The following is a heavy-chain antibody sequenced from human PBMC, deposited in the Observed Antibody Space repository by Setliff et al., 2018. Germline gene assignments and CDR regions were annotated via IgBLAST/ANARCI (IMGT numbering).Heavy chain of an antibody. D-gene: IGHD2-2*01. CDR1: GYTFSDYG. CDR2: ISAYTGNA. V-gene: IGHV1-18*01. CDR3: SRLVRYCTTTSCQRLSGDEY. Sequence: EASVKVSCKASGYTFSDYGITWVRQAPGQGLEWMGWISAYTGNAYYAHKLQDRVTMTTDTSTGTAYMELRSLTSDDTAVYYCSRLVRYCTTTSCQRLSGDEYWGQGTVVTAPQ. J-gene: IGHJ4*02.